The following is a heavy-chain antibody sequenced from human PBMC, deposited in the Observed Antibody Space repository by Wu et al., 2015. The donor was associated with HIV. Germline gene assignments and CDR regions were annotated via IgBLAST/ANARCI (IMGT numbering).Heavy chain of an antibody. D-gene: IGHD6-19*01. CDR3: ARGDSSGWYSEFGY. V-gene: IGHV1-69*01. CDR1: GGTFSSNV. J-gene: IGHJ4*02. Sequence: QVQLVQSGAEVKKPGASVKVSCKASGGTFSSNVISWVRQAPGQGLEWMGGIIPSFATAHYAQNFQGRVTITADESTSTAYMELSSLRSDDTAVYYCARGDSSGWYSEFGYWGQGTLVTVSS. CDR2: IIPSFATA.